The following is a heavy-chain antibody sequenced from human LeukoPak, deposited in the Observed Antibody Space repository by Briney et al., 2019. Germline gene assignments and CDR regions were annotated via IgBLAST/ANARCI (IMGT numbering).Heavy chain of an antibody. CDR3: ARGEGTRRDYYYGMDV. J-gene: IGHJ6*02. Sequence: SGGSLRLSCAASGFTFSSYSMNWVRQAPGKGLEWVSSIIISSSYIYYADSVKGRFTISRDNAKNSLYLQMNSLRAEDTAVYYCARGEGTRRDYYYGMDVWGQGTTVTVSS. CDR1: GFTFSSYS. V-gene: IGHV3-21*01. CDR2: IIISSSYI. D-gene: IGHD3-10*01.